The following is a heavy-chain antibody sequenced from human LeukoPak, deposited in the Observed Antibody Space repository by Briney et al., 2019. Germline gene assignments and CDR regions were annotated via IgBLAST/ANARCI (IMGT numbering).Heavy chain of an antibody. CDR3: ARDEYYYDSSGYYD. CDR1: GFTFSSYS. V-gene: IGHV3-21*01. Sequence: PGGSLRLSCAASGFTFSSYSMNWVRQAPGKGLEWVSSISSSSSYIYYADSVKGRFTISRDNAKSSLYLQMNSLRAEDTAVYYCARDEYYYDSSGYYDWGQGTLVTVSS. D-gene: IGHD3-22*01. J-gene: IGHJ4*02. CDR2: ISSSSSYI.